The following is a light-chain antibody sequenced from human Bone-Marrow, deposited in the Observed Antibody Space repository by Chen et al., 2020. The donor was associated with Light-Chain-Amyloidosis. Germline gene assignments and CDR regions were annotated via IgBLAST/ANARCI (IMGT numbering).Light chain of an antibody. V-gene: IGLV6-57*01. Sequence: NFMLTQPHSVSESPGKTVIISCTRSSGSIATNYVQWYQQRPGSSPTTVIYEDDQRPSGGPDRFAGSRDRSSNSASLTISGLKTEDEADYYCQSYQGSSQGVFGGGTKLTVL. J-gene: IGLJ3*02. CDR3: QSYQGSSQGV. CDR1: SGSIATNY. CDR2: EDD.